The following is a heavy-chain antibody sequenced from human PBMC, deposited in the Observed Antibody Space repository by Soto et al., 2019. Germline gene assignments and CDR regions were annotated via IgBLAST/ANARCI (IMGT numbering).Heavy chain of an antibody. V-gene: IGHV3-30*18. Sequence: QVQLVESGGGVVQPGRSLRLSCAASGLTFSSYGMHWVRQAPGKGLNWVAGISYDGSRQYYADSVKGRFTISRDNSKNTLYLQMDSLITEETAVYYCANGRNGDYPEFDYWGQGPLVTVSS. D-gene: IGHD4-17*01. CDR2: ISYDGSRQ. J-gene: IGHJ4*02. CDR1: GLTFSSYG. CDR3: ANGRNGDYPEFDY.